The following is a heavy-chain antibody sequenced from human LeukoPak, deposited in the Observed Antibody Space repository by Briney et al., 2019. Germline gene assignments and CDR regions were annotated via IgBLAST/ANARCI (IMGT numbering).Heavy chain of an antibody. J-gene: IGHJ1*01. CDR3: ATGWTAAVLTVGFFQH. Sequence: ASGFTVSNSHMNWVRQAPGKGLEWVSVIYRGGNAFYSDSVKGRFSISRDNSKNTLFLQMNSLGVEDTAVYYCATGWTAAVLTVGFFQHWGQGTLVTVSS. D-gene: IGHD2-2*01. CDR1: GFTVSNSH. CDR2: IYRGGNA. V-gene: IGHV3-66*01.